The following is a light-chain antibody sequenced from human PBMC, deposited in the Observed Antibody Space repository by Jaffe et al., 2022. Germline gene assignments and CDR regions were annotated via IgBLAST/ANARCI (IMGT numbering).Light chain of an antibody. J-gene: IGKJ4*01. CDR1: QSVSSN. Sequence: EIVMTQSPATLSVSPGERATLSCRASQSVSSNLAWYQQKPGQTPRLLIYDASTTATGIPARFSGSGSGTEFTLTISSLQSEDFAVYYCQQYNQWPPVVTFGGGTRVEIK. V-gene: IGKV3-15*01. CDR3: QQYNQWPPVVT. CDR2: DAS.